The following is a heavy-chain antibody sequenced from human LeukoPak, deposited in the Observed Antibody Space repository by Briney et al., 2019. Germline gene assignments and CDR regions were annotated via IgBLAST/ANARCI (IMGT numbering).Heavy chain of an antibody. V-gene: IGHV3-7*01. D-gene: IGHD5-18*01. CDR1: GFTFSSYW. CDR2: IKQDGSEK. J-gene: IGHJ6*03. Sequence: GGSLRLSCAASGFTFSSYWMSWVRQAPGKGLEWVANIKQDGSEKYYVDSVKGRFTISRDNAKNSLYLQMNSLRAEDTAVYYCARGGTAMVYYYYMDVWGQGTTVTVSS. CDR3: ARGGTAMVYYYYMDV.